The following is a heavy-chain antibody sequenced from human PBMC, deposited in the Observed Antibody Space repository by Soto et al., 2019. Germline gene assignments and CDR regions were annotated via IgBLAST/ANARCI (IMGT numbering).Heavy chain of an antibody. CDR1: GYSFTSYW. D-gene: IGHD6-13*01. J-gene: IGHJ6*02. Sequence: GESLKISCKGSGYSFTSYWIGWVRQMPGKGLEWMGIIYPGDSDTRYSPSFQGQVTISADKSISTAYLQWSSLKASDTAMYYCARLGRSSWSPGFYYGMDVWGQGTTVTVSS. V-gene: IGHV5-51*01. CDR2: IYPGDSDT. CDR3: ARLGRSSWSPGFYYGMDV.